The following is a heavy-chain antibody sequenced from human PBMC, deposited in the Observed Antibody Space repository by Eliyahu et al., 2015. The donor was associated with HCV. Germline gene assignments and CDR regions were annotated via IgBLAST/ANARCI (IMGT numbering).Heavy chain of an antibody. CDR3: ARKPGGDWYFDL. Sequence: EVQVVESGGGLIQPGGSLRLSCAASGFTVSSNYMSWVRQAPGKGLEWVSVIYSGGSTYYADFAKGRFTISRDNSKNTLYLQMNSLRAEDTAVYYCARKPGGDWYFDLWGRGTLVTVSS. J-gene: IGHJ2*01. V-gene: IGHV3-53*01. D-gene: IGHD3-16*01. CDR2: IYSGGST. CDR1: GFTVSSNY.